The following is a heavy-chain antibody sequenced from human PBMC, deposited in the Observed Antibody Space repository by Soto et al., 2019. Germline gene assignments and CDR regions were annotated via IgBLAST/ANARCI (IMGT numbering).Heavy chain of an antibody. J-gene: IGHJ6*02. CDR1: GGSVSSGSYY. V-gene: IGHV4-61*01. CDR2: IYYSGST. CDR3: ARGIEGWYQGRYYYGMDV. D-gene: IGHD6-19*01. Sequence: QVQLQESGIGLVKPSETLSLTCTVSGGSVSSGSYYWSWIRQPPGKGLEWIGYIYYSGSTNYNPSLKSRVTISVDTSKNQFSLKLSSVTAADTAVYYCARGIEGWYQGRYYYGMDVWGQGTTVTVSS.